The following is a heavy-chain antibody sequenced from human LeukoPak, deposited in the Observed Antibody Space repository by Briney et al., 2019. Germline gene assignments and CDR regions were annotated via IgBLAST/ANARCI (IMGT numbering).Heavy chain of an antibody. V-gene: IGHV4-34*01. CDR1: GGSFSGYY. CDR3: ARGVGYDFWSGYCLDY. D-gene: IGHD3-3*01. Sequence: PSETLSPTCAVYGGSFSGYYWSWMRQPPGKGLEWIGEINHSGSTNYNPSLKSRVTISVDTSKNQFSLKLSSVTAADTAVYYCARGVGYDFWSGYCLDYWGQGTLVTVSS. CDR2: INHSGST. J-gene: IGHJ4*02.